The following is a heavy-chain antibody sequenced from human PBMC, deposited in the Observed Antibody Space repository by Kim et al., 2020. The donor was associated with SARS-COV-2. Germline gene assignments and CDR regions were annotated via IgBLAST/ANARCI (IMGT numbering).Heavy chain of an antibody. CDR2: LDPEDVET. D-gene: IGHD4-4*01. CDR1: GYTVTKLS. Sequence: ASVKVSCKVSGYTVTKLSMHWVRQAPGKGPEWMGRLDPEDVETTHAQKFQGRVTMTEDTATNTAYMELSGLTSGDTAVYYCATRFDYIKNTPIYGLDVWGQGTTVTVS. J-gene: IGHJ6*02. CDR3: ATRFDYIKNTPIYGLDV. V-gene: IGHV1-24*01.